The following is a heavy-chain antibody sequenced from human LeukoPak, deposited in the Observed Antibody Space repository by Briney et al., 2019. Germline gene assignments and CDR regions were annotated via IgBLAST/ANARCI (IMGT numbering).Heavy chain of an antibody. D-gene: IGHD3-3*01. V-gene: IGHV3-7*01. Sequence: GRSLRLSCAASGFNFNSYAMHWVRQAPGKGLELVANIKQDRSEKYYVDSVKGRFTISRDNAKNSLYLQMNSLRAEDTAVYYCARLREIPVFGVVTKSTSYFDYWGQGTLVTVSS. CDR3: ARLREIPVFGVVTKSTSYFDY. CDR1: GFNFNSYA. CDR2: IKQDRSEK. J-gene: IGHJ4*02.